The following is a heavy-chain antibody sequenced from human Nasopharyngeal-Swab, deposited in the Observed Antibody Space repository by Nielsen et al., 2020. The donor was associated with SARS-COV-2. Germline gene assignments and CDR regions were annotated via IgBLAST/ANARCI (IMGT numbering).Heavy chain of an antibody. CDR2: INSDGSST. D-gene: IGHD2-2*01. CDR1: GFTFSSYW. J-gene: IGHJ4*02. V-gene: IGHV3-74*01. Sequence: GESLKISCAASGFTFSSYWMHWVRQAPGKGLVWVSRINSDGSSTSYADSVKGRFTISRDNSKNTLYLQMNSLRAEDTAVYYCAKDLAVVVPAAMDYWGQGTLVTVSS. CDR3: AKDLAVVVPAAMDY.